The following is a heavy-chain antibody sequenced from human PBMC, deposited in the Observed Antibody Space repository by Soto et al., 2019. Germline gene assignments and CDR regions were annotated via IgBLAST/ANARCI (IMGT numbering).Heavy chain of an antibody. CDR1: GFTFSSYS. Sequence: PGGSLRLSCAASGFTFSSYSMNWVRQAPGKGLEWVSSISSSSSYIYYADSVKGRFTISRDNAKNSLYLQMNSLRAEDTAVYYCASAEGSYYDSSGPNYYYYGMDVWGQGTTVTVS. D-gene: IGHD3-22*01. V-gene: IGHV3-21*01. J-gene: IGHJ6*02. CDR2: ISSSSSYI. CDR3: ASAEGSYYDSSGPNYYYYGMDV.